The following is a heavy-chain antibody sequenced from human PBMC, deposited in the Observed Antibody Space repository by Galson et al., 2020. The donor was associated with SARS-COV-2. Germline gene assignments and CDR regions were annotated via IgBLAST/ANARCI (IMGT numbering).Heavy chain of an antibody. CDR2: INSSGST. CDR1: GGSFSGYY. Sequence: QWYQRELDASETLSLTCAVYGGSFSGYYWSWIRQPPGKGLEWIGEINSSGSTNYNPSLKSRVTISVDTSKNHFSLKLSSVTAADTAVYYCAREETFFLVVTATWMCYVDYWGRGTL. CDR3: AREETFFLVVTATWMCYVDY. V-gene: IGHV4-34*01. D-gene: IGHD2-21*02. J-gene: IGHJ4*02.